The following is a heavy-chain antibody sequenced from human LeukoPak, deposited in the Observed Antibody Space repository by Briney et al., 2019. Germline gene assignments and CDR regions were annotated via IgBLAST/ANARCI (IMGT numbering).Heavy chain of an antibody. CDR2: IYYSGST. J-gene: IGHJ4*02. CDR3: ARGGVGPGEYYFDY. CDR1: GDSVSGGSYY. Sequence: SETLSLTCTVSGDSVSGGSYYWSWFRQPPGKGLEWIAYIYYSGSTNSNPSLKSRVTISVDTSKNQFSLKMTSVTAADTAMYYCARGGVGPGEYYFDYWGQGTLVTVSS. D-gene: IGHD1-26*01. V-gene: IGHV4-61*01.